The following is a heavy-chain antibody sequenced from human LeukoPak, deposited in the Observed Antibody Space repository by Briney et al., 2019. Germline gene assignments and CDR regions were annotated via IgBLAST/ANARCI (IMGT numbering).Heavy chain of an antibody. CDR3: ARFIAAPYHFDY. Sequence: GGSLRLSCAASGFTFSSYGIHWVRQAPGKGLEWVAFIRYDGNNKYYADSVKGRFTISRDNAKNSLYLQMNSLRAEDTAVYYCARFIAAPYHFDYWGRGTLVTVSS. J-gene: IGHJ4*02. CDR1: GFTFSSYG. D-gene: IGHD6-13*01. CDR2: IRYDGNNK. V-gene: IGHV3-30*02.